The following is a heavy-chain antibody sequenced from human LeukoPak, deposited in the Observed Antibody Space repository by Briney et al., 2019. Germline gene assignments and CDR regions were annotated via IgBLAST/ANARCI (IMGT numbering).Heavy chain of an antibody. J-gene: IGHJ4*02. CDR1: GFTFSNYA. D-gene: IGHD3-9*01. CDR3: AKWGDYDVLTGYYVPDY. CDR2: ILGSGGST. Sequence: QSGGSLRLSCAASGFTFSNYAMSWVRQAPGEGLEWVSAILGSGGSTYYADSVKGRFTVSRDNSKSTLYSQMNSLRAEDTALYYCAKWGDYDVLTGYYVPDYWGQGTLVTVSS. V-gene: IGHV3-23*01.